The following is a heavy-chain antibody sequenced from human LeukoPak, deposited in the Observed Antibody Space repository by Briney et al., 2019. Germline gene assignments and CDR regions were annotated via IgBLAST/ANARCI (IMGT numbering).Heavy chain of an antibody. J-gene: IGHJ5*02. V-gene: IGHV3-66*01. Sequence: PRGALRLSCAASGFTVSSNYMSWVRHAPGKGLEWVSVIYNGGSTYDADTVKGRFTISRDNSKNTLYLQKNSLRAEDTAVYYCARVHLWFGGKWFDTWGEGELVTVSS. CDR3: ARVHLWFGGKWFDT. CDR2: IYNGGST. CDR1: GFTVSSNY. D-gene: IGHD3-10*01.